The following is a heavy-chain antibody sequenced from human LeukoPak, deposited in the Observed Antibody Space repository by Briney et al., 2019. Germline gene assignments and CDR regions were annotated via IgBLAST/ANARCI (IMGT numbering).Heavy chain of an antibody. Sequence: ASVKVSCKASGYTFTNYYMHWVRQAPGQGLEWMGIINPSDGSTSYAQNFQGRVTMARDTSTSAVYMELSSLRSEDTAVYYCARGGRTGYFDYWGQGTLVTVSS. CDR2: INPSDGST. V-gene: IGHV1-46*01. CDR3: ARGGRTGYFDY. D-gene: IGHD7-27*01. J-gene: IGHJ4*02. CDR1: GYTFTNYY.